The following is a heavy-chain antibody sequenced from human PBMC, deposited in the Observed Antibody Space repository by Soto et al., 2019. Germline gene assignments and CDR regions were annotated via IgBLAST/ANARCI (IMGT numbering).Heavy chain of an antibody. CDR3: ARDARTAGGGAPFDY. Sequence: QVQLQESGPGLVKPSQTLSLTCTVSGGSISSGDYYWSWIRQPPGKGLEWIGYIYYSGSTYYNPSLKGRFTMSVATSKNQFALKLSSVTAAATAVYYCARDARTAGGGAPFDYWGQGTLVTVSS. CDR2: IYYSGST. D-gene: IGHD3-10*01. J-gene: IGHJ4*02. V-gene: IGHV4-30-4*01. CDR1: GGSISSGDYY.